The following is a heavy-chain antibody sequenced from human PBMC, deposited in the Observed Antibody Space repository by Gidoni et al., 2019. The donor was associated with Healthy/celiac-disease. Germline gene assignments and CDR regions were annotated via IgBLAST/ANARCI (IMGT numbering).Heavy chain of an antibody. J-gene: IGHJ4*02. Sequence: QVQLQESGPGLVKPSETLSLTCTVSGGSISSYYWSWIRQPPGKGLEWIGYIYYSGSTNYNPSLKSRVTISVDTSKNQFSLKLSSVTAADTAVYYCARGGYDYVWGSEHTFDYWGQGTLVTVSS. D-gene: IGHD3-16*01. CDR1: GGSISSYY. CDR3: ARGGYDYVWGSEHTFDY. V-gene: IGHV4-59*01. CDR2: IYYSGST.